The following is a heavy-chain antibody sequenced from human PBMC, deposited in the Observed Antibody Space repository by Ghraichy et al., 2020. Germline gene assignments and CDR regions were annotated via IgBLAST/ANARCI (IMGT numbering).Heavy chain of an antibody. J-gene: IGHJ4*02. CDR3: GRDGPYDSSGYTDY. CDR1: GGSISNYY. V-gene: IGHV4-4*07. CDR2: IFTSGSA. Sequence: SETLSLTCIVSGGSISNYYWSWIRQPAGKGLEWIGRIFTSGSAPYTPSLRSRVNMSVDMSKNQFSLKLTSLTAADTAVYYCGRDGPYDSSGYTDYWGRGTLVTVAS. D-gene: IGHD3-22*01.